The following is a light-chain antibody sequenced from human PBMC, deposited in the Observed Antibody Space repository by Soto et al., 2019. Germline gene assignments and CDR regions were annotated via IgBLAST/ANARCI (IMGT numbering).Light chain of an antibody. CDR2: DNN. J-gene: IGLJ2*01. CDR3: QSYDNSRDWDVV. V-gene: IGLV1-40*01. Sequence: QSVLTQPPSVSGAPGQRVTISCTGSSSNIGAGYAVHWYRQLPGTAPKLLISDNNNRPSGVPDRFSASKSGTSASLAITGLQAEDEAHYSCQSYDNSRDWDVVFGGGTQLTVL. CDR1: SSNIGAGYA.